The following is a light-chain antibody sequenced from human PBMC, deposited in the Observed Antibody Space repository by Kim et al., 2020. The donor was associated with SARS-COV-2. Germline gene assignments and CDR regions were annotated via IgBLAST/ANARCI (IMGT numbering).Light chain of an antibody. V-gene: IGLV8-61*01. CDR2: STN. CDR3: MLYLGNGISV. J-gene: IGLJ3*02. CDR1: SGSVSAGHY. Sequence: GGTVTLPCGLSSGSVSAGHYPTWSQQTPGHLPRTLIYSTNTRSSGVPDRFSGAILGNKAALTITGAQADDDSHYYCMLYLGNGISVFGGGTQLTVL.